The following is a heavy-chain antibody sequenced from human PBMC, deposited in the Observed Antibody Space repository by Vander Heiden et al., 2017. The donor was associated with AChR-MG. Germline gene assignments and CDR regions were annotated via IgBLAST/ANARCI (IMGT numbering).Heavy chain of an antibody. CDR3: AHRNRGPQDWYYFDD. CDR2: IYWDGDK. CDR1: GFSLSTNGVG. J-gene: IGHJ4*02. Sequence: QITLKESGPTLVKPTQTLTLTCSFSGFSLSTNGVGVGWIRQPPGKALEWLALIYWDGDKRYSPSLKSRLTITKDTSKNQVVLTMTNMDPVDTATYYCAHRNRGPQDWYYFDDWGQGTLVTVSS. V-gene: IGHV2-5*02. D-gene: IGHD2-21*01.